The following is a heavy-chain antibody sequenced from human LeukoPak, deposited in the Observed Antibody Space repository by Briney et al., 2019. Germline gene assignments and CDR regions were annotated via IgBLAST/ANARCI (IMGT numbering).Heavy chain of an antibody. Sequence: GAAVRVSVEPSGYTFTGYNMHWGRQAPGQGLEWMGWINPNSGGTNYAQKFQGRVTMTRDTSISTAYLELSRLRSDDTAVYYCARVKGYYDSSGYHRTGAFDIWGQGTMVTVSS. J-gene: IGHJ3*02. V-gene: IGHV1-2*02. CDR3: ARVKGYYDSSGYHRTGAFDI. CDR1: GYTFTGYN. D-gene: IGHD3-22*01. CDR2: INPNSGGT.